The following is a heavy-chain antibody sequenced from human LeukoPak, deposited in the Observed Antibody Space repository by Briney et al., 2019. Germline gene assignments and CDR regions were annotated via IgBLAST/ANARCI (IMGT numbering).Heavy chain of an antibody. J-gene: IGHJ4*02. Sequence: GGSLRLSCAASEFTFSDYYMTWIRQAPGKGLEWVSYISSSSDAIFYADSVKGRFTISRDNAKSSLYLQMNSLRAEDTAVYYCARTIAARQGDFDYWGQGTLVTVSS. V-gene: IGHV3-11*04. D-gene: IGHD6-6*01. CDR1: EFTFSDYY. CDR2: ISSSSDAI. CDR3: ARTIAARQGDFDY.